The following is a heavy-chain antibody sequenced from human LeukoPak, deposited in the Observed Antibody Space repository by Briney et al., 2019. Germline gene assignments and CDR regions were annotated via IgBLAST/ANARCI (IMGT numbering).Heavy chain of an antibody. CDR3: ARGHWYYYDSSGYPESN. Sequence: GGTLRLSCAASGFTFSSYGMSWVRQAPGKGLEWVSAIRGSGGSTYYADSVKGRFTISRDNAKNSLYLQMNSLRAEDTAVYYCARGHWYYYDSSGYPESNWGQGTLVTVSS. J-gene: IGHJ4*02. D-gene: IGHD3-22*01. CDR2: IRGSGGST. CDR1: GFTFSSYG. V-gene: IGHV3-23*01.